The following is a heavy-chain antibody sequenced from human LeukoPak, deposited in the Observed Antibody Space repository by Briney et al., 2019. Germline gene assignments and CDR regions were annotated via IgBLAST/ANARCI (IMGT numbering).Heavy chain of an antibody. CDR3: ARGSSRAPYFDY. D-gene: IGHD6-13*01. J-gene: IGHJ4*02. V-gene: IGHV3-53*01. Sequence: PGGSLRLSCAASGFTVSNNYMSWVRQAPGKGLEWVSFIFSGGGTYYADSVKGRFTISRDNSKNTLYLQMNSLRAEDTAVYYCARGSSRAPYFDYWGRGTLVTVSS. CDR2: IFSGGGT. CDR1: GFTVSNNY.